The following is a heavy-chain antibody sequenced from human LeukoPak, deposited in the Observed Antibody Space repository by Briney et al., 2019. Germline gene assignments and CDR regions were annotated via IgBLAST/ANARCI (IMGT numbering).Heavy chain of an antibody. Sequence: GGSLRLSCAASGFTLGNHWMRWVRQAPGKGLVWVSRISGDEIWTSYADSVKGRFIISRDNAKDTLYLQMNSLRTEDTAVYYCAREYNSGPKQTDAFDIWGQGTMVTVSS. CDR3: AREYNSGPKQTDAFDI. J-gene: IGHJ3*02. CDR2: ISGDEIWT. CDR1: GFTLGNHW. V-gene: IGHV3-74*01. D-gene: IGHD3-22*01.